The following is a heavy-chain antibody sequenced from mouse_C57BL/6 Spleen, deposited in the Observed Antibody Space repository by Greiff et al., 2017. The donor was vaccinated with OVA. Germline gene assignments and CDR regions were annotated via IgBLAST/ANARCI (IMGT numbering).Heavy chain of an antibody. CDR3: ARSGDYYGSSYSWFAY. CDR2: IYPGSGST. V-gene: IGHV1-55*01. J-gene: IGHJ3*01. Sequence: VQLQQPGAELVKPGASVKMSCKASGYTFTSYWITWVKQRPGQGLEWIGDIYPGSGSTNYNEKFKSKATLTVDTSSSTAYMQLSSLTSEDSAVYYCARSGDYYGSSYSWFAYWGQGTLVTVSA. CDR1: GYTFTSYW. D-gene: IGHD1-1*01.